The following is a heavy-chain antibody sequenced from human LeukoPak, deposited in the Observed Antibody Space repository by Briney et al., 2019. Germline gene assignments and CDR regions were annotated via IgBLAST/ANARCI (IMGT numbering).Heavy chain of an antibody. Sequence: PGGSLRLSCAASGFTFSSYAMSWVRQAPGKGLEWVSAISGSGGSTYYADSVKGRFTISRDNSKNTLYLQMNSLRAEDTAVYYCAKGNGYCSGGSCRNWFDPWGQGTLVTVSS. CDR2: ISGSGGST. V-gene: IGHV3-23*01. J-gene: IGHJ5*02. CDR1: GFTFSSYA. CDR3: AKGNGYCSGGSCRNWFDP. D-gene: IGHD2-15*01.